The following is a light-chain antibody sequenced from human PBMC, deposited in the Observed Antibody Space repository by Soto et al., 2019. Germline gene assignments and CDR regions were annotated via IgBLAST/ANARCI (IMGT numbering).Light chain of an antibody. V-gene: IGLV2-14*01. CDR2: DVS. CDR3: SSYTSSSTPEVV. J-gene: IGLJ2*01. CDR1: SSDVGGYNY. Sequence: QSVLTQPASVSGSPGQSITISCTGTSSDVGGYNYVSWYQQHPGKAPKLMIYDVSNRPSGVSNRFSGSKSGNTASLTISGRQAEDEADYYCSSYTSSSTPEVVFGGGTKLTVL.